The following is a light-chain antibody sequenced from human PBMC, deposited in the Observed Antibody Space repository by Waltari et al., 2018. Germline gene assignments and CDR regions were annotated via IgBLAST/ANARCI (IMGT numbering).Light chain of an antibody. V-gene: IGKV1-39*01. Sequence: DIQVAQSPSSLSASVGDRVTMTCRTSQSISRRLNWYQQKPGMAPKLLVYAASNLQSGVPLRFSGSGSGTDFTLTITDLQPEDSATYYCQQSDSAPVTFGQGTKVEIK. J-gene: IGKJ1*01. CDR2: AAS. CDR3: QQSDSAPVT. CDR1: QSISRR.